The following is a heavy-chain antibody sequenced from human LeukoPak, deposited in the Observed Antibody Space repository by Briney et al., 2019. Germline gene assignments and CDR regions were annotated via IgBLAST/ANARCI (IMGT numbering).Heavy chain of an antibody. V-gene: IGHV3-21*06. J-gene: IGHJ4*02. CDR3: ARTPRYDITYSAYYFDY. Sequence: PGGSLRLSCAASGFTFDTYSMSWVRQAPGKGLEWVASIRSSGLYMYFADSVRGRFTISRDNAKNLLYLQMNNLRVEDTALYYCARTPRYDITYSAYYFDYWGQGTLVTVSS. CDR2: IRSSGLYM. D-gene: IGHD3-9*01. CDR1: GFTFDTYS.